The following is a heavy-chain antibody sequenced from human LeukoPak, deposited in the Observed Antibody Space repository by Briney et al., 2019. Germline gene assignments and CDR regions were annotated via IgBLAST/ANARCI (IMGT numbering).Heavy chain of an antibody. Sequence: SETLSLTCTVSGYSISSGYYWGWIRQPPGKGLEWIGSIYHSGSTYYSPSLKSRVTISVDTSKNQFSLKLSSVTAADTAVYYCARGFYSLLDYWGQGTLVTVSS. V-gene: IGHV4-38-2*02. D-gene: IGHD5-18*01. CDR2: IYHSGST. CDR3: ARGFYSLLDY. CDR1: GYSISSGYY. J-gene: IGHJ4*02.